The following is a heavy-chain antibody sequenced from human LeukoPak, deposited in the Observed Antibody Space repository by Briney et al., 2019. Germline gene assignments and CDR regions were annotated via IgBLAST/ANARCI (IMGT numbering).Heavy chain of an antibody. J-gene: IGHJ4*02. Sequence: GGSLRLSCAASGFTFSDYYMSWIRQAPGKGLEWVSYISSSGSTIYYADSLKGQFTISRDNAKNSLYLRMNSLRAEDTAVYYCARGAHDYVWAPDYWGQGILVTVSS. CDR1: GFTFSDYY. CDR2: ISSSGSTI. CDR3: ARGAHDYVWAPDY. V-gene: IGHV3-11*04. D-gene: IGHD3-16*01.